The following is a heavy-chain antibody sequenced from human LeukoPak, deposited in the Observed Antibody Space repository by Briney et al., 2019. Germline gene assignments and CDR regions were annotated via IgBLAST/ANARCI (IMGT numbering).Heavy chain of an antibody. CDR1: GGSFSGYY. J-gene: IGHJ3*02. Sequence: KSSETLSLTCAVYGGSFSGYYWSWIRQPPGKGLEWIGEINHSGSTNYNPSLKSRVTISVDTSRNQFSLKLSSVTAADTAVYCCARENDILTGYYFAFDIWGQGTMVTVSS. CDR2: INHSGST. V-gene: IGHV4-34*01. D-gene: IGHD3-9*01. CDR3: ARENDILTGYYFAFDI.